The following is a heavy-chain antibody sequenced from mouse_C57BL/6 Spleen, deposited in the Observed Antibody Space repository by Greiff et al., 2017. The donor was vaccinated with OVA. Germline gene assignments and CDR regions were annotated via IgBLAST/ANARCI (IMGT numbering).Heavy chain of an antibody. CDR2: IDPNSGGT. D-gene: IGHD1-1*01. CDR1: GYTFTSYW. Sequence: VQLQQPGAELVKPGASVKLSCKASGYTFTSYWMHWVKQRPGRGLEWIGRIDPNSGGTKYNEKFKSKATLTVDKPSSTAYMQLSSLTSEDSAVYYCARGITTGVATESWFAYWGQGTLVTVSA. J-gene: IGHJ3*01. CDR3: ARGITTGVATESWFAY. V-gene: IGHV1-72*01.